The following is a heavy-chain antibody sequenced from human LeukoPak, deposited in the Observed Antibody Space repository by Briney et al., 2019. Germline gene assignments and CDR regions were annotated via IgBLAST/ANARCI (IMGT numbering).Heavy chain of an antibody. Sequence: GGSLRLSCAASGFTFSNYWVHWVRQAPGKGLVWVSRINPDGSTINYADSVKGRFTISRDNAKDTLYLQMNSLRAEDTAVYYCATAGNYRFDYWGQGTLVTVSS. D-gene: IGHD1-7*01. CDR1: GFTFSNYW. V-gene: IGHV3-74*01. J-gene: IGHJ4*02. CDR2: INPDGSTI. CDR3: ATAGNYRFDY.